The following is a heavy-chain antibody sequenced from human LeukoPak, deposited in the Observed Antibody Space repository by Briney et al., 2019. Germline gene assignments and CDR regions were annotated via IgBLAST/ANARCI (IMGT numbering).Heavy chain of an antibody. D-gene: IGHD1-20*01. J-gene: IGHJ4*02. V-gene: IGHV3-33*08. Sequence: GGSLRLSCAASGFTFSSYAMSWVRQAPGKGLEWVAVIWYDGSNKYYADSVKGRFTISRDNSKNTLYLQMNSLRAEDTAVYYCARDASYNWNYFNYWGQGTLVTVSS. CDR2: IWYDGSNK. CDR3: ARDASYNWNYFNY. CDR1: GFTFSSYA.